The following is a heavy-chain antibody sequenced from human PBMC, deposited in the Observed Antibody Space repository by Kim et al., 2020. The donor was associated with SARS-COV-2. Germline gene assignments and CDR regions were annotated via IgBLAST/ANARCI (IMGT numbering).Heavy chain of an antibody. D-gene: IGHD6-13*01. CDR2: IYYTGPS. CDR1: GGSISSTTYY. V-gene: IGHV4-39*01. Sequence: SETLSLTCTVSGGSISSTTYYWAWIRQTPGKGLEWIGSIYYTGPSYYNPSLKSRVTISIDTSKNQFSLKVRSVTAADTAVYYCAKLRIAGNWFDPWGQGT. J-gene: IGHJ5*02. CDR3: AKLRIAGNWFDP.